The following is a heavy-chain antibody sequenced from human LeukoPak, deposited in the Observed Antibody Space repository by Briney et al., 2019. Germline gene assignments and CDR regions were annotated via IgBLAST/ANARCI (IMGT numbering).Heavy chain of an antibody. CDR2: ISGSGGST. CDR3: AKDRSPSSSAWD. D-gene: IGHD6-13*01. J-gene: IGHJ4*02. Sequence: QPGGSLRLSCAASGFTFSSYAMSWVRQAPGKGLEWVSAISGSGGSTYYADSVKGRFTISRDNSKNTLYLQMNSLRADDTVIYNCAKDRSPSSSAWDWGQGTLVTVSS. CDR1: GFTFSSYA. V-gene: IGHV3-23*01.